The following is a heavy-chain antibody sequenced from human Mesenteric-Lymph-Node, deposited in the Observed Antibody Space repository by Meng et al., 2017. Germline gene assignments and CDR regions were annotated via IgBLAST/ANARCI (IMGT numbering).Heavy chain of an antibody. CDR2: ISYDGSNK. CDR3: ARDNNYDSSGYYPEEGAFDI. V-gene: IGHV3-30*04. Sequence: GESLKISCGASGFTFSTYEMNWVRQAPGKGLEWVAVISYDGSNKYYADSVKGRFTISRDNAKNSLYLQMNSLRAEDTAVYYCARDNNYDSSGYYPEEGAFDIWGQGTMVTVSS. J-gene: IGHJ3*02. D-gene: IGHD3-22*01. CDR1: GFTFSTYE.